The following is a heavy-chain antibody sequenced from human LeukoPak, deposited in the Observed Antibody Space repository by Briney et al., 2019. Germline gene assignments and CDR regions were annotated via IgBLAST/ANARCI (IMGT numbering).Heavy chain of an antibody. D-gene: IGHD5-12*01. J-gene: IGHJ4*02. V-gene: IGHV5-51*01. CDR3: ARQVAMTYDY. CDR2: IYPPDSDT. Sequence: GESLRISCKGSGFSFSSYWIVWVRQMPGKGLEWMGIIYPPDSDTRISPSFQGQVTMSADKSINTAYLQWSSLKASDTAMYYCARQVAMTYDYWGQGTLV. CDR1: GFSFSSYW.